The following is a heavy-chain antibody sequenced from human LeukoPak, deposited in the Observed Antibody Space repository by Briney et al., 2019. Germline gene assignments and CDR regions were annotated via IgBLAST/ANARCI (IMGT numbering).Heavy chain of an antibody. J-gene: IGHJ4*02. Sequence: SGTLSLTCTVSGGSISTYYWSWLRQPPGKGLDWIGYIYYRGSTNYSPSLKSRVTISVDTSKNQFSLKLSSVTAADTAVYYCARDSSGYRPHLFDYWGQGTLVTVSS. CDR1: GGSISTYY. D-gene: IGHD3-22*01. V-gene: IGHV4-59*08. CDR2: IYYRGST. CDR3: ARDSSGYRPHLFDY.